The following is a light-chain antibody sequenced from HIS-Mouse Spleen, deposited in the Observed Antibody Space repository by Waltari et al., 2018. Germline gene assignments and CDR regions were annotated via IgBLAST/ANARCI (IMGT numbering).Light chain of an antibody. CDR3: YSTDSSGNHRV. Sequence: SYELTQPPSVSVSPGQTATITGSGDAFPKKYAYWYQQKSGQAPVLVIYEDSKRPSGIPERFSGSSSGTMATLTISGAQVEDEADYYCYSTDSSGNHRVFGGGTKLTVL. CDR2: EDS. J-gene: IGLJ2*01. CDR1: AFPKKY. V-gene: IGLV3-10*01.